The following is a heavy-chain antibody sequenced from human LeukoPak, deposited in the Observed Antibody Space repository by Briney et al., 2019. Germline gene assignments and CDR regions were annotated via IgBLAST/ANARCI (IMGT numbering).Heavy chain of an antibody. D-gene: IGHD4-17*01. Sequence: SETLSLTCTVSGGSISSYYWSWIRQPPGKGLEWIGYIYYSGSTNYNPSLKSRVTISVDTSKNQFSLKLSSVTAAGTAVYYCARDQEYGDYALRYWGQGTLVTVSS. V-gene: IGHV4-59*01. CDR2: IYYSGST. J-gene: IGHJ4*02. CDR1: GGSISSYY. CDR3: ARDQEYGDYALRY.